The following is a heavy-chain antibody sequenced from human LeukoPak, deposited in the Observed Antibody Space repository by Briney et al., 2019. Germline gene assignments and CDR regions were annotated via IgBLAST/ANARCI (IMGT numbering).Heavy chain of an antibody. CDR3: ARHRRDGYNYGPRGHGPIDY. D-gene: IGHD5-24*01. Sequence: SETLSLTCAVYGGSFSGHYWSWIRQPPGKGLEWIGEINHSGSTNYNPSLKSRVTISVDTSKNQFSLKLSSVTAADTAVYYCARHRRDGYNYGPRGHGPIDYWGQGTLVTVSS. V-gene: IGHV4-34*01. CDR2: INHSGST. J-gene: IGHJ4*02. CDR1: GGSFSGHY.